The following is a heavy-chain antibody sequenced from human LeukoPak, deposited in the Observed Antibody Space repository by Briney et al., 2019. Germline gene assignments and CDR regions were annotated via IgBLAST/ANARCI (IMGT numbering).Heavy chain of an antibody. CDR2: ISSSSSYI. D-gene: IGHD4-11*01. CDR1: GFTFSSYS. Sequence: PGGSLRLSCAASGFTFSSYSMNWVRQAPGKGLEWVSSISSSSSYIYYADSVKGRFTISRDNAKNSLYLQMNSLRAEDTAVYYCARDATTVTPGDYYYYYYMDVWGKGTTVTVSS. CDR3: ARDATTVTPGDYYYYYYMDV. V-gene: IGHV3-21*01. J-gene: IGHJ6*03.